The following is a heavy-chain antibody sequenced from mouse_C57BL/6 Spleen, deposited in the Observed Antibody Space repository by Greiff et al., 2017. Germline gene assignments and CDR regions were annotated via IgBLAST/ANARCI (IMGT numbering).Heavy chain of an antibody. D-gene: IGHD1-1*01. V-gene: IGHV1-64*01. CDR3: ARGPFTTVVATDYAMDY. CDR1: GYSFTSYC. Sequence: VQLQQPGAELVKPGASVKLSCKASGYSFTSYCMNWVKQRPGQGLEWIGMIHPSSGSTTYNEKFKTKATLTVDKSSSTAYMQLSSLTSEYSAVYYCARGPFTTVVATDYAMDYGGQGTSVTVSS. J-gene: IGHJ4*01. CDR2: IHPSSGST.